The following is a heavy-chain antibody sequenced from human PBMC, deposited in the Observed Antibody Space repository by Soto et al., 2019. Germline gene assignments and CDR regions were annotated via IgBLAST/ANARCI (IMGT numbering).Heavy chain of an antibody. CDR3: ARVGYCSRTSCYALDY. V-gene: IGHV4-38-2*01. CDR2: IYPSGST. Sequence: PSVIKRLPCAVSECTSRGRCDWGWIKQKPGKGLEWIGSIYPSGSTYYNPSLKSRVTISVDTSKNQFSLKLSSVTAADTAVYYCARVGYCSRTSCYALDYLGQGTLVTVSS. CDR1: ECTSRGRCD. D-gene: IGHD2-2*03. J-gene: IGHJ4*02.